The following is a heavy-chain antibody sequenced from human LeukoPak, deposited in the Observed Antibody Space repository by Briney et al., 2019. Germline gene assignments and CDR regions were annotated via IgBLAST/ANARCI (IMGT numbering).Heavy chain of an antibody. V-gene: IGHV4-59*08. D-gene: IGHD3-16*01. CDR3: ARHGEGASDY. J-gene: IGHJ4*02. CDR2: MYNSGST. CDR1: GGSISSYY. Sequence: KPSETLSLTCTVSGGSISSYYWTWIRQPPGKGLEWIGYMYNSGSTKYNPSLKSRVTILPDTPKNQFSLKLSSVTAADTAVYYCARHGEGASDYWGQGTLVTVSS.